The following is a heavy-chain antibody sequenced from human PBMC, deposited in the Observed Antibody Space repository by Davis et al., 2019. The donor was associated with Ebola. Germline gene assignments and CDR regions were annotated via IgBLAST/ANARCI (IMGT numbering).Heavy chain of an antibody. V-gene: IGHV3-21*01. J-gene: IGHJ2*01. CDR3: ARDRPPTTVISFWYFDL. D-gene: IGHD4-17*01. CDR1: GFTFSSYS. Sequence: GESLKISCAASGFTFSSYSMNWVRQAPGKGLEWVSSISSSSSYIYYADSVKGRFTISRDNAKNSLYLQMNSLRAEDTAVYYCARDRPPTTVISFWYFDLWGRGTLVTVSS. CDR2: ISSSSSYI.